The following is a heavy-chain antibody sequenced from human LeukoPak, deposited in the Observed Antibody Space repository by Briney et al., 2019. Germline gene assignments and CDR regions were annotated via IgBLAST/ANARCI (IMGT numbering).Heavy chain of an antibody. V-gene: IGHV1-18*01. D-gene: IGHD4-17*01. J-gene: IGHJ4*02. CDR1: GYTFTSYG. CDR2: ISAYNGNT. CDR3: ARDRAGTTVTPVVDY. Sequence: GASVKVSCKASGYTFTSYGISWVRQAPGQGLEWMGWISAYNGNTNYAQKLQGRVTMTTDTSTSTAYMELRSLRSDDTAVYYCARDRAGTTVTPVVDYWGREPWSPSPQ.